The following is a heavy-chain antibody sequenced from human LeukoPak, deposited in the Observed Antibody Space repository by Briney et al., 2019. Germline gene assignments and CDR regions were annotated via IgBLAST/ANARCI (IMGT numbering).Heavy chain of an antibody. CDR2: IYYSGST. J-gene: IGHJ4*02. CDR3: VRHTTSGWYQVVY. D-gene: IGHD6-19*01. V-gene: IGHV4-59*01. Sequence: PSETLSLTCTVSGGSISSYYWSWIRQPPGKGLEWIGYIYYSGSTDHNPSLKSRVTISVDASKNQFSLKLISVTAADTAVYYCVRHTTSGWYQVVYWGQGTLVTVSS. CDR1: GGSISSYY.